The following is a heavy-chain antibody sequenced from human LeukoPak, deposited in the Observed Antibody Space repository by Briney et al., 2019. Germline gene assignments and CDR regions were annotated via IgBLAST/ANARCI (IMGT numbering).Heavy chain of an antibody. J-gene: IGHJ6*02. D-gene: IGHD2-15*01. V-gene: IGHV3-30-3*01. CDR2: ISYDGSNK. Sequence: GGSLRLSCAASGFTFSSYAMHWVRQAPGKGPEWVAVISYDGSNKYYADSVKGRFTISRDNSKNTLYLQMNSLRAEDTAVYYCARMLASYGMDVWGQGTTVTVSS. CDR3: ARMLASYGMDV. CDR1: GFTFSSYA.